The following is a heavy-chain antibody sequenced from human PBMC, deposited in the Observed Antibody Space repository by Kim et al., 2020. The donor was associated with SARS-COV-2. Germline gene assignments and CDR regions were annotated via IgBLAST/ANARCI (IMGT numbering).Heavy chain of an antibody. CDR3: ARGEGGGAYYFDY. V-gene: IGHV1-69*01. Sequence: SAQKVQGRVTITADESTRPAYMELSSLRSEDTAVYYCARGEGGGAYYFDYWGQGTLVTVSS. J-gene: IGHJ4*02.